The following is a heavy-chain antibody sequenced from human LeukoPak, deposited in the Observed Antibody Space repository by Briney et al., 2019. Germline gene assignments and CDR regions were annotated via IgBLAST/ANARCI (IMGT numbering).Heavy chain of an antibody. CDR1: GFTFSSYA. V-gene: IGHV3-23*01. CDR3: AKDRNYYDSSGYFHSPL. J-gene: IGHJ4*02. Sequence: GGSLRLSCAASGFTFSSYAMTWVRQAPGKGLEWVSVIGGSGDSTYYADSVKGRFTISRDNSKNTLYLQMDSLRAEDTAVYYCAKDRNYYDSSGYFHSPLWGQGTLVTVSS. CDR2: IGGSGDST. D-gene: IGHD3-22*01.